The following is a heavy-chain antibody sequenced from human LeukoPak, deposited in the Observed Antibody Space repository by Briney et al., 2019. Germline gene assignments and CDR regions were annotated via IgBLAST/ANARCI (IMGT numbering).Heavy chain of an antibody. Sequence: SETLSLTCTVSGGSISSYYWSWIRQPPGKGLEWIGYICYSGSTNYNPSLKSRVTISVDTSKNQFSLKLSSVTAADTAVYYCARAAVAGPNDAFDIWGQGTMVTVSS. V-gene: IGHV4-59*01. CDR3: ARAAVAGPNDAFDI. J-gene: IGHJ3*02. CDR1: GGSISSYY. D-gene: IGHD6-19*01. CDR2: ICYSGST.